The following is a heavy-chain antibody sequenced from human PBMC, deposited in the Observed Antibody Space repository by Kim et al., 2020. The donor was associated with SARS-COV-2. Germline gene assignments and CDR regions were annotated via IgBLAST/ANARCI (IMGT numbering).Heavy chain of an antibody. CDR2: INHSGST. D-gene: IGHD5-12*01. Sequence: SETLSLTCAVYGGSFSGYYWSWIRQPPGKGLEWIGEINHSGSTNYNPSLKSRVTISVDTSKNQFSLKLSSVTAADTAVYYCARGQWLRRGLVDYWGQGTLVTVSS. J-gene: IGHJ4*02. V-gene: IGHV4-34*01. CDR3: ARGQWLRRGLVDY. CDR1: GGSFSGYY.